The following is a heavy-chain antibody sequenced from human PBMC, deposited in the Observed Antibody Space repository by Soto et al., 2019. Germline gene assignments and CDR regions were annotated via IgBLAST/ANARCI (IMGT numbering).Heavy chain of an antibody. J-gene: IGHJ6*02. Sequence: PGGSLRLSCAASGFTFSSYAMHWVRQAPGKGLEWVAVISYDGSNKYYADSVKGRFTISRDNSKNTLYLQMNSLRAEDTAVYYCATGYSYGLYGMDVWGQGTTVTVSS. CDR1: GFTFSSYA. CDR3: ATGYSYGLYGMDV. V-gene: IGHV3-30-3*01. CDR2: ISYDGSNK. D-gene: IGHD5-18*01.